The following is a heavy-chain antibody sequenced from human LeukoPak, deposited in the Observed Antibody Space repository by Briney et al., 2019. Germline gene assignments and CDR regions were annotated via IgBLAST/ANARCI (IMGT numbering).Heavy chain of an antibody. V-gene: IGHV4-4*02. D-gene: IGHD6-19*01. CDR2: IYHSGST. CDR3: ARDFGYSSGWYHY. J-gene: IGHJ4*02. CDR1: GGSISSSNW. Sequence: SGTLSLTCAVSGGSISSSNWWSWVRQPPGKGLEWIGEIYHSGSTNYNPSLKSRVTISVDKSKNQFSLKLSSVTAADTAVYYCARDFGYSSGWYHYWGQGTLVTVSS.